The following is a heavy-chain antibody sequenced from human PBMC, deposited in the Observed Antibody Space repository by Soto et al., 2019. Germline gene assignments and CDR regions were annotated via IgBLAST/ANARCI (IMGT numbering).Heavy chain of an antibody. CDR2: ISPSADRT. CDR3: AKVVSQTTNYWYGMDV. D-gene: IGHD1-7*01. J-gene: IGHJ6*02. V-gene: IGHV3-23*01. CDR1: GFIFNDYA. Sequence: EAQLLESGGGLVQPGGSLRLSCAASGFIFNDYAMIWVRQAPGKGLEAIPSISPSADRTYYVDSVKGRFIISRDNSRRTLYLQMNGLRAEDTATYYCAKVVSQTTNYWYGMDVWGQGTTVTVS.